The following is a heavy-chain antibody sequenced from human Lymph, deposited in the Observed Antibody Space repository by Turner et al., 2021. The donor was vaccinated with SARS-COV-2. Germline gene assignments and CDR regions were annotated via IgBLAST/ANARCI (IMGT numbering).Heavy chain of an antibody. D-gene: IGHD3-3*01. J-gene: IGHJ6*02. CDR3: ARDVERYNDFWSGYSGGYGLDV. Sequence: QVQLVQSGAEVKKPGASVKVPCKASGYTFTGYYMHWVRQAPGQGLEWMGWINPNSGGTNYAQKCQGRVTMTRDTSISTAYMELSRLRSDDTAVYYCARDVERYNDFWSGYSGGYGLDVWGQGTTVTVSS. CDR2: INPNSGGT. V-gene: IGHV1-2*02. CDR1: GYTFTGYY.